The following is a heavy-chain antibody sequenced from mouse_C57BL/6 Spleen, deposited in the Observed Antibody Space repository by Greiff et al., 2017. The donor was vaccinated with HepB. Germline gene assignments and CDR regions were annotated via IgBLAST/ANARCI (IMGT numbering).Heavy chain of an antibody. CDR1: GYTFTSYW. D-gene: IGHD2-5*01. CDR2: IHPNSGST. Sequence: VQLQQSGAELVKPGASVKLSCKASGYTFTSYWMHWVKQRPGQGLEWIGMIHPNSGSTNYNEKFKSKATLTVDKSSSTAYMQLSSLTSEDSAVYYCARRGYSNYAYYYAMDYWGQGTSVTVSS. V-gene: IGHV1-64*01. CDR3: ARRGYSNYAYYYAMDY. J-gene: IGHJ4*01.